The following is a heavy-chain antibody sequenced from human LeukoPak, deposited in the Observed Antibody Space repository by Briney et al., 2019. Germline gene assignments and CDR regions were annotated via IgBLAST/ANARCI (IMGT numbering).Heavy chain of an antibody. D-gene: IGHD3-10*01. CDR3: ARDQYHHYGSGRDGAFDI. J-gene: IGHJ3*02. CDR2: INYSGST. CDR1: GGSFSGYY. V-gene: IGHV4-34*01. Sequence: SETLSLTCAVYGGSFSGYYWSWIRQPPGKGLEWIGEINYSGSTNYNPSLKSRVTISVDTSKNQFSLKLSSVTAADTAVYYCARDQYHHYGSGRDGAFDIWGQGTMVTVSS.